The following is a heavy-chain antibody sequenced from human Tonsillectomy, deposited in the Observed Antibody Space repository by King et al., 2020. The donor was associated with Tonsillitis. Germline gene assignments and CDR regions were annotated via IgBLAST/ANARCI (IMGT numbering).Heavy chain of an antibody. D-gene: IGHD4-17*01. V-gene: IGHV3-23*04. CDR3: ADTTVNPEGY. CDR1: GFTFRSYA. Sequence: VQLVESGGGLVQPGGSLRLSCAASGFTFRSYAMSWVRQAPGKGLEWVSAISGSGDTTYYADSVKGRFTISRDNSKNTLYLQMNSLRAEDTAVYYCADTTVNPEGYWGQGTLVTVCS. J-gene: IGHJ4*02. CDR2: ISGSGDTT.